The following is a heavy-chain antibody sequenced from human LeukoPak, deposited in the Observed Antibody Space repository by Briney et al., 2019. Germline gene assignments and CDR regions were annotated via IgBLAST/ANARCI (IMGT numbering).Heavy chain of an antibody. D-gene: IGHD3-3*01. V-gene: IGHV3-23*01. CDR1: GFTFSSYA. J-gene: IGHJ3*01. CDR3: ARDLDYAFDV. Sequence: GGSLRLSCAASGFTFSSYAMSWVRQAPGKGLEWVSAISGSGGSTYYADSVKGRFTISRDNAKDSLYLQMYSLRAEDTAVYYCARDLDYAFDVWGQGTMVTVSS. CDR2: ISGSGGST.